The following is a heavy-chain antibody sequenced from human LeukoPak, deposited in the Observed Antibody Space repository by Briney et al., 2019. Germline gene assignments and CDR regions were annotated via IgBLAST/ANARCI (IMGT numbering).Heavy chain of an antibody. CDR3: ARGHSSTVTTSNFDY. CDR1: GYTFTGYY. Sequence: ASVKVSCKASGYTFTGYYMHWVRQAPGQGLEWMGWINPNSGGTNYAQKFQGRVTMTRDTSISTAYMELSRLRSDDTAVYYCARGHSSTVTTSNFDYWGQGTLVTVSS. CDR2: INPNSGGT. D-gene: IGHD4-17*01. J-gene: IGHJ4*02. V-gene: IGHV1-2*02.